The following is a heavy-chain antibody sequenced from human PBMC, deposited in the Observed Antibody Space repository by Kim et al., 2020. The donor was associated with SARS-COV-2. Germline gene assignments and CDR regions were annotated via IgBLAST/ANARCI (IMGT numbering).Heavy chain of an antibody. CDR2: NYPGDSDT. Sequence: GESLKISCKGSGYSFTSYWIGWVRQMPGKGLEWMGINYPGDSDTRYSPSFQGLVTISADKSISTAYLQWSRLKASDTAMYYCARHGFLPYGGDDPYYYYGMDVWGQGTTVTVSS. D-gene: IGHD2-21*02. CDR3: ARHGFLPYGGDDPYYYYGMDV. V-gene: IGHV5-51*01. J-gene: IGHJ6*02. CDR1: GYSFTSYW.